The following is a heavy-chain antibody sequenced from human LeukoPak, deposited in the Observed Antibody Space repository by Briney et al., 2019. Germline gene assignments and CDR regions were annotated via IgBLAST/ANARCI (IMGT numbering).Heavy chain of an antibody. J-gene: IGHJ6*03. Sequence: GGSLRLSCAASGFTFSSYGMHWVRQAPGKGLEWVAVIWYDGSNKYYADSVKGRFTISRDNSKNTLCLQMNSLRAEDTAVYYCARYSGSYRSYYYYMDVWGKGTTVTVSS. CDR1: GFTFSSYG. CDR3: ARYSGSYRSYYYYMDV. D-gene: IGHD1-26*01. CDR2: IWYDGSNK. V-gene: IGHV3-33*01.